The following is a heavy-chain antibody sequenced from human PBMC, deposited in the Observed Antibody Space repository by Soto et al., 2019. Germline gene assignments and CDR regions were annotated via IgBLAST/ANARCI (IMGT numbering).Heavy chain of an antibody. D-gene: IGHD6-19*01. CDR2: INAGNGNT. V-gene: IGHV1-3*01. J-gene: IGHJ4*02. CDR1: GYTFTSYA. Sequence: RASVKVSCKASGYTFTSYAMHWVRQAPGQRPEWMGWINAGNGNTKYSQKFQDRVTISKDASANTAYMELSSLRSEDTAVYCCAKVGRAVAGFDYWGQGTQVTVS. CDR3: AKVGRAVAGFDY.